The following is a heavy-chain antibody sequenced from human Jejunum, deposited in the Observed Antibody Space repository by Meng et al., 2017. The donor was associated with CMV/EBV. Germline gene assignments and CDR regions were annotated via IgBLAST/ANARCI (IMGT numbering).Heavy chain of an antibody. D-gene: IGHD3-22*01. V-gene: IGHV3-21*03. CDR3: TRGDKYDSIGYSDY. CDR2: TSGSGSFV. J-gene: IGHJ4*02. Sequence: SGFTFSDYPMNWVRQAPGGGLEWVASTSGSGSFVFYAASVKGRFTISRDNANNSVYLQMNNVRAEETGVYYCTRGDKYDSIGYSDYWGQGTLVTVSS. CDR1: GFTFSDYP.